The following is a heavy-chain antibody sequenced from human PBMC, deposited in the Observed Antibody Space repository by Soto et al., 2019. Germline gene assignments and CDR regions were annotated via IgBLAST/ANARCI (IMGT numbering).Heavy chain of an antibody. CDR1: GYSISSSNW. D-gene: IGHD1-26*01. V-gene: IGHV4-28*01. CDR2: IYYSGTT. Sequence: QVQLQESGPGLVKPSDTLSLTCAVSGYSISSSNWWGWIRQPPGKGLEWIGYIYYSGTTYYNPSLKSRVTMSVDTPKNQFSLKRTSVTAADTAVYYCASREIQGPIDYWGQGTLVTVSS. J-gene: IGHJ4*02. CDR3: ASREIQGPIDY.